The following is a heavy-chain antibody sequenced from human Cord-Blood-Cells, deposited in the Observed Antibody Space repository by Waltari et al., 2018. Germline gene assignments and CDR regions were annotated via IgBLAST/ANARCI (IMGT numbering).Heavy chain of an antibody. Sequence: QVQLQQWGAGLLKPSETLSLTWAVYGGSFSGYYWSWIRQPPGKGLEWIGEINHSGSTNYNPSLKRRVTISVDTSKNQFSLKLSSVTAADTAVYYCARYDRSSRAFDIWGQGTMVTVSS. CDR3: ARYDRSSRAFDI. J-gene: IGHJ3*02. D-gene: IGHD6-6*01. CDR1: GGSFSGYY. CDR2: INHSGST. V-gene: IGHV4-34*01.